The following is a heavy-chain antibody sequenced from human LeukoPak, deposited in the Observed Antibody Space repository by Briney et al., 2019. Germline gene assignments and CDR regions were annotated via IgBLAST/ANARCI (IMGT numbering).Heavy chain of an antibody. CDR2: IYHSGST. CDR3: VRGNSYYYDSSGYSGGFDY. V-gene: IGHV4-30-2*01. D-gene: IGHD3-22*01. Sequence: NSSETLSLTCTVPGGSISSGGYYWSWIRQPPGKGLGWIGYIYHSGSTYYNPSLKSRVTISVDRSKNQFSLKLSSVTAADTAVYYCVRGNSYYYDSSGYSGGFDYWGQGTLVTVSS. J-gene: IGHJ4*02. CDR1: GGSISSGGYY.